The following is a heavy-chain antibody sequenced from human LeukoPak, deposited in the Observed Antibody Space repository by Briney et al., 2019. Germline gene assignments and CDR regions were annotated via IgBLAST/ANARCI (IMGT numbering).Heavy chain of an antibody. J-gene: IGHJ4*02. CDR3: ARGSRDSIDY. CDR1: GGTFSSYA. Sequence: ASVKVSCKACGGTFSSYAISWVRQAPGQGLEWMGRIIPILGIANYAQKFQGRVTITADKSTSTAYMELSSLRSEDTAVYYCARGSRDSIDYWGQGTLVTVSS. V-gene: IGHV1-69*04. CDR2: IIPILGIA. D-gene: IGHD3-10*01.